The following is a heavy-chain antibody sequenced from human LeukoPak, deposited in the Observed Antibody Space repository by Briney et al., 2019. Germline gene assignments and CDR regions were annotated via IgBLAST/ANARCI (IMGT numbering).Heavy chain of an antibody. CDR1: GFGFSSYT. J-gene: IGHJ6*02. V-gene: IGHV3-21*01. Sequence: PGGSLRLSCAASGFGFSSYTMNWVRQAPGKGLEWVSSISGSISSKLYAESVKGRFTISRDNAKNSLYLQMSILRAEDTAVYYCVSGSYEGGYYGMDVWGQGTTVTVSS. D-gene: IGHD1-26*01. CDR2: ISGSISSK. CDR3: VSGSYEGGYYGMDV.